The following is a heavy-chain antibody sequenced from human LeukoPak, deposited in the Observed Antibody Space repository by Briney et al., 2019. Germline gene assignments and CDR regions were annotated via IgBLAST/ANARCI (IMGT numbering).Heavy chain of an antibody. CDR3: AELSPFYDSAGYVDY. Sequence: GGSLRLSCAASGFTFSSYVMSWVRQAPGKGLEWVSAISGSGDSTYYSGSVKGRFTISRDNSRNTLYLQVNSLRAEDTALYYCAELSPFYDSAGYVDYWGQGTLVTVSS. D-gene: IGHD3-10*01. J-gene: IGHJ4*02. CDR2: ISGSGDST. V-gene: IGHV3-23*01. CDR1: GFTFSSYV.